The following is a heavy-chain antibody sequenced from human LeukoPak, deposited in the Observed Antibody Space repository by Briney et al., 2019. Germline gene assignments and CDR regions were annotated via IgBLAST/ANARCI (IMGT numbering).Heavy chain of an antibody. CDR1: GFTFSSYA. V-gene: IGHV3-23*01. CDR2: ISGSGGRT. CDR3: AKDLAVVKGWYFDL. Sequence: PGGSLRLSCAASGFTFSSYAMSWVRQAPGKGLEWVSAISGSGGRTYYADSVKGRFTISRDNSKNTLYLQMNSLRAEDTAVYYCAKDLAVVKGWYFDLWGRGTLVTVSS. D-gene: IGHD4-23*01. J-gene: IGHJ2*01.